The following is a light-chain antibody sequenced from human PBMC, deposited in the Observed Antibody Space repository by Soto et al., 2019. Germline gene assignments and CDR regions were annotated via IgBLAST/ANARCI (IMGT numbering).Light chain of an antibody. CDR1: SSDVGSYNL. Sequence: QSALTQPASVSGSPGQSITISCTGASSDVGSYNLVSWYQHHPGKAPKLMIYEGTKRPSGVSNRFSGSKSGNTASLAISGLQPEDEADYYCSSYAGGNRLLFGGGTKLTVL. V-gene: IGLV2-23*01. CDR2: EGT. CDR3: SSYAGGNRLL. J-gene: IGLJ2*01.